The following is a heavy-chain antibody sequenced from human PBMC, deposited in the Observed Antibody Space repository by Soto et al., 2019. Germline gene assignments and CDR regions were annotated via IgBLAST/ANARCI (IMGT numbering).Heavy chain of an antibody. CDR2: ISSSSSYI. Sequence: GGSLRLSCAASGFTFSSYSMNWVRQAPGKGLEWVSSISSSSSYIYYADSVKGRFTISRDNAKNSLHLQMNSLRAEDTAVYYCARDFKLGTAPAFDIWGQGTMVTVSS. CDR1: GFTFSSYS. D-gene: IGHD2-8*02. J-gene: IGHJ3*02. CDR3: ARDFKLGTAPAFDI. V-gene: IGHV3-21*01.